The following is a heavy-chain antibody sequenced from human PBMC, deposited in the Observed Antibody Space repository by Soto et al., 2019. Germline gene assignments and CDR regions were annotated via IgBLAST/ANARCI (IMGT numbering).Heavy chain of an antibody. Sequence: LGESLKISCKGSGYSFTSYWISWVRQMPGKGLEWMGRIDPSDSYTNYSPSFQGHVTISADKFISTAYLQWSSLKASDTAMYYCARPRPDYYDSSGYYSGLAFDIWGQGTMVTVSS. V-gene: IGHV5-10-1*01. CDR2: IDPSDSYT. CDR1: GYSFTSYW. J-gene: IGHJ3*02. D-gene: IGHD3-22*01. CDR3: ARPRPDYYDSSGYYSGLAFDI.